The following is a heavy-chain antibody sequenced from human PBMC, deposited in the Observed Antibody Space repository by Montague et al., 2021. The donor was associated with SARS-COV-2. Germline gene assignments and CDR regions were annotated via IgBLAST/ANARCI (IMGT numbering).Heavy chain of an antibody. CDR3: ARNRLSVFDF. Sequence: PALVKPTQTLTLTCSFSGFSLTTPGVSVGWIRQPPGRALEWLALXDWTHDQYYSRSLGTRLTISPGTSKSQVVLTLTDVDTVDTATYYCARNRLSVFDFWGQGTLVTVSS. V-gene: IGHV2-70*01. CDR2: XDWTHDQ. D-gene: IGHD2/OR15-2a*01. J-gene: IGHJ4*02. CDR1: GFSLTTPGVS.